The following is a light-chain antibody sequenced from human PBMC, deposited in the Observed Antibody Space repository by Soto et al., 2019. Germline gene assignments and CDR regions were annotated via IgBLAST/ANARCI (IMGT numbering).Light chain of an antibody. J-gene: IGLJ1*01. CDR2: DVN. CDR1: NSDVGGYNF. V-gene: IGLV2-14*03. Sequence: QSVLTQPASVSGSPGQSITISCTGTNSDVGGYNFVSWYQHHPGKAPKLMIFDVNNRPSGVSNRFSGSKSGNTASLTISGLQAEDEADYYCSSYTSGDTLVFGTGTKLTAL. CDR3: SSYTSGDTLV.